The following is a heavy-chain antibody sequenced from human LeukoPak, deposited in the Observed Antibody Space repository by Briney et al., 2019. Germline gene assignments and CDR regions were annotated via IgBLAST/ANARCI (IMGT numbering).Heavy chain of an antibody. V-gene: IGHV4-39*01. D-gene: IGHD6-19*01. Sequence: SETLSLTCTVSGDSISGKTYSWGCVRQPPGKGLEWIGYMYYSENTYYNPSLKSRVTISVDTSRIQLSLKLSSVTAADTAVYYCVRYRSGSNRFDYWGQGTLVTVSS. CDR1: GDSISGKTYS. CDR3: VRYRSGSNRFDY. CDR2: MYYSENT. J-gene: IGHJ4*02.